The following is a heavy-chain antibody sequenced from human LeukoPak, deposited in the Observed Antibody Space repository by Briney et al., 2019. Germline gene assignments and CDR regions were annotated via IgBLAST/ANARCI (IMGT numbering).Heavy chain of an antibody. Sequence: GGSLRLSCAASGFTFSSYEMNWVRQAPGKGLEWVSHISSSGSTIYYADSVKGRFTISRDNAKNSLYLQMNSLRAEDTAVYYCARDRNWGYFDYWGQGTLVTVSS. J-gene: IGHJ4*02. D-gene: IGHD7-27*01. CDR3: ARDRNWGYFDY. CDR2: ISSSGSTI. V-gene: IGHV3-48*03. CDR1: GFTFSSYE.